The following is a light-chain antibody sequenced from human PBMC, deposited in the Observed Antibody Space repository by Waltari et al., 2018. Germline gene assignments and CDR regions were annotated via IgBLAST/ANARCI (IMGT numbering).Light chain of an antibody. V-gene: IGKV3-20*01. J-gene: IGKJ1*01. CDR1: QSVKSEY. CDR3: LQWGASQWT. CDR2: GAS. Sequence: EIVLTQSPGTLSLSPGETATLSCRASQSVKSEYLTWYQQKPGKAPRLLVYGASSRATGIPDRFSGSGSGTDFTLTIRRLEPEDFAVFYCLQWGASQWTFGQGTRVEVK.